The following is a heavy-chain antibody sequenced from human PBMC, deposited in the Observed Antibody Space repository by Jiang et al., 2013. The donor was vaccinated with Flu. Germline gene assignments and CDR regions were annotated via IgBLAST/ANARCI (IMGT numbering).Heavy chain of an antibody. Sequence: PGTSVKVSCKASGFTFTSSAVQWVRQARGQRLEWIGWIVVGSGNTNYAQKFQERVTITRDMSTSTAYMELSSLRSEDTAVYYCAAAPYYDFWSGYSFDYWGQGTLVTVSS. CDR1: GFTFTSSA. V-gene: IGHV1-58*01. CDR2: IVVGSGNT. CDR3: AAAPYYDFWSGYSFDY. D-gene: IGHD3-3*01. J-gene: IGHJ4*02.